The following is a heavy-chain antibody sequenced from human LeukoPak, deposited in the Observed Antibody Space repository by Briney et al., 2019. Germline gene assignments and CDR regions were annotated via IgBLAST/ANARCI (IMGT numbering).Heavy chain of an antibody. CDR3: AKQTGSGLFILP. CDR2: IYYTGNT. J-gene: IGHJ4*02. Sequence: PSETLSLTCSVSGVSISSSNSYWGRIRQPPGKGLEWIGSIYYTGNTYYNASLKSRVTISIDTSKNQFSLKLTSVTASDTAVYYCAKQTGSGLFILPGGQGTLVTVSS. CDR1: GVSISSSNSY. D-gene: IGHD3/OR15-3a*01. V-gene: IGHV4-39*01.